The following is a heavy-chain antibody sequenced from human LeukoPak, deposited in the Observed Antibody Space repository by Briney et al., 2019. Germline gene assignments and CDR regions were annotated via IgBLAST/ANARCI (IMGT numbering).Heavy chain of an antibody. D-gene: IGHD3-22*01. Sequence: GGSLTLSCEASGFTFSSYAMSWVRPAPGKGLEWGSAIIGCERSTYYADSVKGRFTISRDNSKNTLYLQMNSLRAEDAAVYYCAKGPFIVVVIAWGQGTLVTVSS. V-gene: IGHV3-23*01. J-gene: IGHJ4*02. CDR2: IIGCERST. CDR3: AKGPFIVVVIA. CDR1: GFTFSSYA.